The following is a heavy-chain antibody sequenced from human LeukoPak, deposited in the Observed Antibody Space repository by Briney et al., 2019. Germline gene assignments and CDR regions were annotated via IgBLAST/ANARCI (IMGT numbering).Heavy chain of an antibody. J-gene: IGHJ4*02. Sequence: GGSLRLSCAASGFTFSSYWMSWGRQAPGKGLGWVANIKQEGSEKDYVDSVKGRFTISRDNAKNSLYLQMNRLRAEDTAVYYCARGRPLDYGGNSIYFDYWGQGTLVTVSS. V-gene: IGHV3-7*01. CDR2: IKQEGSEK. D-gene: IGHD4-23*01. CDR3: ARGRPLDYGGNSIYFDY. CDR1: GFTFSSYW.